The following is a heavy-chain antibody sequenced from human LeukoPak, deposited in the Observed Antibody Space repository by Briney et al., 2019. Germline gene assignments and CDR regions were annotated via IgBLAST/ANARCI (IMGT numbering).Heavy chain of an antibody. CDR1: GFTFNHYA. V-gene: IGHV3-23*01. J-gene: IGHJ6*02. D-gene: IGHD2-15*01. Sequence: GGSLRLSCAASGFTFNHYAMGWVRQAPGKGLEWVSTVSGSGGATYYGDSVQGRFTISRDSSKNTLYLQMNDLRDADTAVYYCARESNRRLHYYGIDVWGLGTTVTVSS. CDR2: VSGSGGAT. CDR3: ARESNRRLHYYGIDV.